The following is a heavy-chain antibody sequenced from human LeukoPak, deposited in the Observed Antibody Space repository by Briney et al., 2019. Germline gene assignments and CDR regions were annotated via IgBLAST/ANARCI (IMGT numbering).Heavy chain of an antibody. Sequence: SETLSLTCAVYGGSFSGYYWSWSRQPPGKGLEWIGEINHSGSTNYNPSLKSRVTISVDTSKNQFSLKLSSVTAADTAVYYCARGHPLLDYWGQGTLVTVSS. CDR1: GGSFSGYY. CDR3: ARGHPLLDY. V-gene: IGHV4-34*01. D-gene: IGHD2-21*02. J-gene: IGHJ4*02. CDR2: INHSGST.